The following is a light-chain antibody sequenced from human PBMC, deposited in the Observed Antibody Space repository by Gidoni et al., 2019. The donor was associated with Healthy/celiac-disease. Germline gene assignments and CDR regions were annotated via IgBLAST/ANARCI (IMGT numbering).Light chain of an antibody. V-gene: IGKV1-39*01. CDR3: QQSTVPPYT. J-gene: IGKJ2*01. Sequence: DIQMTQSPSSLSASVGDRVTITCRASQSISSYLNWYQQKPGKAPKLLIYAASSLQSGVPSRFSGSGSGTDFTLTISSLQPEDFATYYCQQSTVPPYTFGQGTKLEIK. CDR1: QSISSY. CDR2: AAS.